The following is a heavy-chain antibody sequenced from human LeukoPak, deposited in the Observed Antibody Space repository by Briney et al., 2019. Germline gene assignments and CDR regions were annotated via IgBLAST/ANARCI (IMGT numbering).Heavy chain of an antibody. CDR1: GFTFSSYW. CDR3: AIQKADLITMIRGIIAY. Sequence: GGSLRLSCEASGFTFSSYWMTWVRQAPGRGLEWVANIKRDGSVTHYVDSVKGRFTISRDNAKHSLFLQMNSLRAEDTAVYYCAIQKADLITMIRGIIAYWGQGTLVTVSS. D-gene: IGHD3-10*01. V-gene: IGHV3-7*01. J-gene: IGHJ4*02. CDR2: IKRDGSVT.